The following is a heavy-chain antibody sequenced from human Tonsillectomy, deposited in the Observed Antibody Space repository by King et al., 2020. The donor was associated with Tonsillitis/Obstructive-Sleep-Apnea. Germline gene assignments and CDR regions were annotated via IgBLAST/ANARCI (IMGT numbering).Heavy chain of an antibody. CDR2: LNSDGSTT. J-gene: IGHJ4*02. CDR1: GFTFSIYW. D-gene: IGHD3-3*01. CDR3: AREKNDFWSAPFDY. Sequence: VQLVESGGGVVQPGGSLRLSCAASGFTFSIYWMHWVRQTPGKGLVWVSRLNSDGSTTNYANSVRGRFTISRDNAKNTLYLQMNSLRVEDTAVYYCAREKNDFWSAPFDYWGQGTLVTVSS. V-gene: IGHV3-74*01.